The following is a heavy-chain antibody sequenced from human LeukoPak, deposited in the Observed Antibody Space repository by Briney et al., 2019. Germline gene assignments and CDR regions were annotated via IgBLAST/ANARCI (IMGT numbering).Heavy chain of an antibody. V-gene: IGHV3-23*01. CDR3: AKGASSGYYHSLFDY. Sequence: GGSLRLSCVASGFTLSSYAMRWVRQAPGEGREWVSAVSGSVVRTEYADYLKGRFTISRDNSKNTMYLQMNSLRAEDTALYYCAKGASSGYYHSLFDYWGQGTLVTVSS. CDR2: VSGSVVRT. CDR1: GFTLSSYA. J-gene: IGHJ4*02. D-gene: IGHD3-22*01.